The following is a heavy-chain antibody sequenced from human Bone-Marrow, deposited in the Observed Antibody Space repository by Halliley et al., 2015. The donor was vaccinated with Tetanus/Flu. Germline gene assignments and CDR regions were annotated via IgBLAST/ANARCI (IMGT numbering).Heavy chain of an antibody. V-gene: IGHV4-34*12. CDR2: IIKTGST. Sequence: TLSLTCGVSGGSLSGYYWSWIRQPPGKGLEWIGEIIKTGSTDYNPSLRSRVTISVDTSKNQISLNLRSVTAADSAVYYCMRTEGPYYNGMDVWGQGTTVTVSS. CDR3: MRTEGPYYNGMDV. J-gene: IGHJ6*02. CDR1: GGSLSGYY.